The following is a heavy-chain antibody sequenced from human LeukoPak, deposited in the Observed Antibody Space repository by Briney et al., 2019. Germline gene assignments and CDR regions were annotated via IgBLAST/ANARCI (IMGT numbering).Heavy chain of an antibody. CDR1: GFTFSSHA. V-gene: IGHV3-23*01. CDR3: ARDPGVVAFHDFDY. D-gene: IGHD3-3*01. CDR2: IGGLGGST. Sequence: GGSLRLSCAASGFTFSSHAMGWVRQAPGKGLEWVSGIGGLGGSTYYAGSVKGRFTISRDNSQNTLYLHMNSLRADDTAVYYCARDPGVVAFHDFDYWGQGSVVTVSS. J-gene: IGHJ4*02.